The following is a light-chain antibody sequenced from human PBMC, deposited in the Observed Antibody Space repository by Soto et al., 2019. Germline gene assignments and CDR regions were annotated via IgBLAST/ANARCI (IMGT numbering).Light chain of an antibody. CDR3: QQYGSSRPWT. CDR2: GAS. Sequence: EIVLTQSPGTLSLSPGESATLSCRASQSVSSSYLAWYQQKPGQAPRLLIYGASSRATGIPDRFSCSGSGTDFTLTISRLEPEDFAVYYCQQYGSSRPWTFGQGTKVDIK. V-gene: IGKV3-20*01. J-gene: IGKJ1*01. CDR1: QSVSSSY.